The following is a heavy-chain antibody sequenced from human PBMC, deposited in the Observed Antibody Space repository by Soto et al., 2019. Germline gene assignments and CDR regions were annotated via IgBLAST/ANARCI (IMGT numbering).Heavy chain of an antibody. CDR1: GGSISSGGYY. V-gene: IGHV4-31*03. D-gene: IGHD5-12*01. J-gene: IGHJ6*02. CDR3: ARDSRWGSVATIPYYYYYGMDV. Sequence: SETLSLTCTVSGGSISSGGYYWSWIRQHPGKGLEWIGYIYYSGSTYYNPSLKSRVTISVDTSKNQFSLKLSSVTAADTAVYYCARDSRWGSVATIPYYYYYGMDVWGQGTTVTVSS. CDR2: IYYSGST.